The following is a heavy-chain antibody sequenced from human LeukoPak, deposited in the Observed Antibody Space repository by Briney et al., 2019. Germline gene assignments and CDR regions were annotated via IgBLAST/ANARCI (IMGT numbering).Heavy chain of an antibody. CDR2: IYYSGST. Sequence: SETLSLTCTVSGDSISSYYWSWIRQPPGKGLEWIGYIYYSGSTNYNPSLKSRVTISVDTSKNQFSLKLSSVTAADTAVYYCARTPHYYDSSGYYAGYHFDYWGQGTLVTVSS. V-gene: IGHV4-59*01. CDR1: GDSISSYY. CDR3: ARTPHYYDSSGYYAGYHFDY. J-gene: IGHJ4*02. D-gene: IGHD3-22*01.